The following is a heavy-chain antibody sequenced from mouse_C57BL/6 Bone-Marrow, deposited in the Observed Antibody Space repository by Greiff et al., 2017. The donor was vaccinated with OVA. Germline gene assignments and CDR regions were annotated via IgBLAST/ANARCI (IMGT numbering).Heavy chain of an antibody. CDR1: GYTFTDHT. D-gene: IGHD2-2*01. V-gene: IGHV1-78*01. J-gene: IGHJ3*01. CDR3: ARVGYGGAWFAY. CDR2: IYPRDGST. Sequence: VQRVESDAELVKPGASVKISCKVSGYTFTDHTIHWMKQRPEQGLEWIGYIYPRDGSTKYNEKFKGKATLTADKSSSTAYMQLNSLTSEDSAVYFCARVGYGGAWFAYWGQGTLVTVSA.